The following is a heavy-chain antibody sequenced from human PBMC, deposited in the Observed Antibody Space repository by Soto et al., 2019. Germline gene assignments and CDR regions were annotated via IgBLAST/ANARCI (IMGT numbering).Heavy chain of an antibody. V-gene: IGHV1-3*01. CDR3: ASSYSNYALIDYYYYGMDV. CDR2: INAGNGNT. CDR1: GYTFTSYA. J-gene: IGHJ6*02. Sequence: ASGKVSCQASGYTFTSYAMHLVRQAPGQRLEWMGWINAGNGNTKYSQKFQGRVTITRDTSASTAYMELSSLRSEDTAVYYCASSYSNYALIDYYYYGMDVWGQGTTVTVSS. D-gene: IGHD4-4*01.